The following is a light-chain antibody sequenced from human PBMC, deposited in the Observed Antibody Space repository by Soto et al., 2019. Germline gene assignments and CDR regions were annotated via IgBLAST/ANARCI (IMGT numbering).Light chain of an antibody. CDR2: DAS. Sequence: DIQMTQSPSSLSASVGDRVTITCQASQDISNYLNWYQQKPGKAPKLLIYDASNLEKGVPSRFSVSGSVTDFPFTISGLQPEDAATYYCQQYDNLPLTFGGGTKVEIK. CDR1: QDISNY. J-gene: IGKJ4*01. V-gene: IGKV1-33*01. CDR3: QQYDNLPLT.